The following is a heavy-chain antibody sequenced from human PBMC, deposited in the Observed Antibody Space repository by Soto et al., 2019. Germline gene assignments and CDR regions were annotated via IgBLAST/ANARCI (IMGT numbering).Heavy chain of an antibody. CDR1: GFTFSSYG. CDR2: ISYDGSNK. J-gene: IGHJ4*02. CDR3: AKDLGDQGY. Sequence: QVQLVESGGGVVQPGRSLRLSCAASGFTFSSYGMHWVRQAPGKGLEWVAVISYDGSNKYYADSVKGRFTISGDNSKNTLYLQMNSLRAEDTAVYYCAKDLGDQGYWGQGTLVTVSS. D-gene: IGHD1-26*01. V-gene: IGHV3-30*18.